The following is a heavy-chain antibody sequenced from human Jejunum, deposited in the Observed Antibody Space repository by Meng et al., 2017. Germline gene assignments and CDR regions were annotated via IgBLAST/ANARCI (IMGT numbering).Heavy chain of an antibody. CDR2: ITTSGTTK. Sequence: SLKISCAASGFTFSSTEMNWVRQASGKGLEWVSSITTSGTTKYYADSVKGRFTISRDNANNSLYLQMNSLRVEDTAVYYCAGSSWYLYWGQGTLVTVSS. V-gene: IGHV3-48*03. CDR3: AGSSWYLY. J-gene: IGHJ4*02. CDR1: GFTFSSTE. D-gene: IGHD6-13*01.